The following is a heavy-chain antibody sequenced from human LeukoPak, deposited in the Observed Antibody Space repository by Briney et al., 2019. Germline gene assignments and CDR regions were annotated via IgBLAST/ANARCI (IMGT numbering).Heavy chain of an antibody. Sequence: SGPTLVKPTQTLTLTCTFSGFSLSTSGVGVGWIRQPPGKALEWLALIYWDDDKRHSPSLKSRLTITKDTSKNQVVLTMTNMDPVDTATYCCAHSPYTVTRNPFDYWGQGTLVTVSS. CDR2: IYWDDDK. V-gene: IGHV2-5*02. CDR3: AHSPYTVTRNPFDY. D-gene: IGHD4-17*01. CDR1: GFSLSTSGVG. J-gene: IGHJ4*02.